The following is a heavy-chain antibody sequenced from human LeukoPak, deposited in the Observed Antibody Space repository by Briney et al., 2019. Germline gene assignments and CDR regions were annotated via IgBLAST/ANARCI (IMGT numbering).Heavy chain of an antibody. J-gene: IGHJ3*02. V-gene: IGHV4-39*07. CDR3: ARVNSVPHGGVNNPNAFDI. D-gene: IGHD3-16*01. Sequence: PSETLSLTCTVSGGSISSSSYYWGWIRQPPGKGLEWIGSIYYSGSTYYNPSLKSRVTIPVDTSKNQFSLKLSSVTAADTAVYYCARVNSVPHGGVNNPNAFDIWGQGTMVTVSS. CDR2: IYYSGST. CDR1: GGSISSSSYY.